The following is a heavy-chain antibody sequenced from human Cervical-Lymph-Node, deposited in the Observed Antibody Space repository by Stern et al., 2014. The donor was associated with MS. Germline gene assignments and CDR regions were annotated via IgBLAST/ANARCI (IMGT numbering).Heavy chain of an antibody. CDR3: AKGSYDSSGYSHFEY. CDR1: GFTFSSYG. Sequence: VQLVESGGGVVQPGRSLRLSCAASGFTFSSYGMHWVRQAPGKGLEWVVGLSYDGSNKYYADSVKGRFTISRDNSKNTLYLQMNSLRAEDTAVYYCAKGSYDSSGYSHFEYWGQGTLVTVSS. J-gene: IGHJ4*02. V-gene: IGHV3-30*18. CDR2: LSYDGSNK. D-gene: IGHD3-22*01.